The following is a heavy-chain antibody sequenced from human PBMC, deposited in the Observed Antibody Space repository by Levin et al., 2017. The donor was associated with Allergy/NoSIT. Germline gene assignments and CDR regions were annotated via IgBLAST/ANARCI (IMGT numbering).Heavy chain of an antibody. D-gene: IGHD3-22*01. CDR3: ARDPYDIRGYGGYGAFDI. V-gene: IGHV3-7*01. J-gene: IGHJ3*02. CDR2: INEDGSEK. CDR1: GFTLSRFW. Sequence: RASVKVSCAASGFTLSRFWTTWVRQAPGKGLEWVTNINEDGSEKQYVASVKGRFTISRDYANNSVYLQMSSLRDDDTAIYYCARDPYDIRGYGGYGAFDIWGQGTMVTVSS.